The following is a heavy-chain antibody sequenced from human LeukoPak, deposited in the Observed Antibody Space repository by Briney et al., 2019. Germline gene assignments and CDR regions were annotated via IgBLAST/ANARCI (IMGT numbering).Heavy chain of an antibody. V-gene: IGHV3-23*01. CDR3: AKSGSRDWDYFEY. J-gene: IGHJ4*02. CDR1: GFTFSSYE. CDR2: ISGDGGAT. D-gene: IGHD6-19*01. Sequence: GGSLRLSCAASGFTFSSYEMNWVRQAPGKGLEWVSTISGDGGATHYADSVKGRFTISRANSKNTLFLQMNSLRAEDTAVYYCAKSGSRDWDYFEYWGQGTLVTASS.